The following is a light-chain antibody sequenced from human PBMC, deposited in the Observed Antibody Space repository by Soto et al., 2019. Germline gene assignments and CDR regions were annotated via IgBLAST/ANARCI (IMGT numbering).Light chain of an antibody. CDR1: SWHSTYI. CDR2: LDRSGSY. CDR3: ESWCSNTLKV. V-gene: IGLV4-60*02. Sequence: QSVLTQSSSASASLGSSVKLTCILSSWHSTYIIAWHQQQPGKAPRFLMTLDRSGSYNRGSEVPDRFSGSSSGADRYLTNSDRPCEDEGDYYCESWCSNTLKVFGGGTKLTLL. J-gene: IGLJ3*02.